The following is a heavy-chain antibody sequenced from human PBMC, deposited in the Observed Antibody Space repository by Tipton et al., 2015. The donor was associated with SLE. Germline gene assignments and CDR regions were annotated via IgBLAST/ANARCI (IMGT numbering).Heavy chain of an antibody. CDR1: GGSINSDDYH. CDR2: IYSSGST. Sequence: TLSLTCTVSGGSINSDDYHWSWIRQPAGKGLEWIGRIYSSGSTNYNPSLKSRVTISVDTSKNQFSLKLSSVTAADTAVYYCAREASDYYDSSGFQYYFDYWGQGTLVTVSS. CDR3: AREASDYYDSSGFQYYFDY. D-gene: IGHD3-22*01. J-gene: IGHJ4*02. V-gene: IGHV4-61*02.